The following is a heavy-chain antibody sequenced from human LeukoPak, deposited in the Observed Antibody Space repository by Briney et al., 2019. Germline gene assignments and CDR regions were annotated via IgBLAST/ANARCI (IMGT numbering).Heavy chain of an antibody. CDR2: INHSGST. CDR1: GGSFSGYY. V-gene: IGHV4-34*01. D-gene: IGHD3-3*01. CDR3: ARGGYDFWSGYPLDY. J-gene: IGHJ4*02. Sequence: PSEALSLTCAVYGGSFSGYYWSWIRQPPGKGLEWIGEINHSGSTDYNPSLKSRVTISVDTSKNQFSLKLSPVTAADTAVYYCARGGYDFWSGYPLDYWGQGTLVTVSS.